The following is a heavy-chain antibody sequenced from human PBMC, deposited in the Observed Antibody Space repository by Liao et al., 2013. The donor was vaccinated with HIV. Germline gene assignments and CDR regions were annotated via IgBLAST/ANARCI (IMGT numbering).Heavy chain of an antibody. V-gene: IGHV4-4*07. Sequence: QVQLQESGPGLVKPSETLSLTCTVSGGSITNYYWSWIRQPAGKGLEWIGRIYSSGTTNYNPSLKSRVTMSVDTSKNQVSLKLSSVTAADTAVYYCARDAYCVGDCYSNFGAYFLHWGQGTLVTVSS. D-gene: IGHD2-21*01. J-gene: IGHJ1*01. CDR3: ARDAYCVGDCYSNFGAYFLH. CDR2: IYSSGTT. CDR1: GGSITNYY.